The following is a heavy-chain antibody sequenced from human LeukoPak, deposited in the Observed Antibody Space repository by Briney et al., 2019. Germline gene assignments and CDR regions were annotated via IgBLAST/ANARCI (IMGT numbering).Heavy chain of an antibody. CDR1: GFTVSSNY. J-gene: IGHJ3*02. CDR3: ARQGVWNAFDI. V-gene: IGHV3-53*04. D-gene: IGHD3-10*01. CDR2: IYSGGST. Sequence: PGGSLRLSCAASGFTVSSNYMSWVRQAPGKGLEWVSVIYSGGSTYYADSVKGRFTISRHKSKSTLYLQMNSLRAEDTAVYYCARQGVWNAFDIWGQGTMVTVSS.